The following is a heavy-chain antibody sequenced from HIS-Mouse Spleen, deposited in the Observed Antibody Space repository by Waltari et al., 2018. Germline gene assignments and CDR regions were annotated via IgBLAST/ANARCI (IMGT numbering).Heavy chain of an antibody. Sequence: QVQLQQWGAGLLKPSETLSLTCAVYGGSFSGYYWSWIRQPPGKGLEWIGEINHSGSTNYNPSLKSRVTISVDTSKNQFSLKLSSVTAADTAVYYCASRGYDFWSGYTYFDYWGQGTLVTVSS. V-gene: IGHV4-34*01. CDR3: ASRGYDFWSGYTYFDY. J-gene: IGHJ4*02. CDR1: GGSFSGYY. CDR2: INHSGST. D-gene: IGHD3-3*01.